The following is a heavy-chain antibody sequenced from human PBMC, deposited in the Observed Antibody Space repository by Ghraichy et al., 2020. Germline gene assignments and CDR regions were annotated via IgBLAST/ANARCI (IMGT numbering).Heavy chain of an antibody. CDR1: GFAVTSNY. Sequence: GEYLNISCAASGFAVTSNYMTWVRQAPGKGLEWVSLIYIDGSAYYADSVKGRFTISRDNSKNTLYLQMNSLRAEDTAVYYCARGLDGSYHNWFDPWGQGTLVTVSS. V-gene: IGHV3-53*01. J-gene: IGHJ5*02. CDR3: ARGLDGSYHNWFDP. CDR2: IYIDGSA. D-gene: IGHD5-24*01.